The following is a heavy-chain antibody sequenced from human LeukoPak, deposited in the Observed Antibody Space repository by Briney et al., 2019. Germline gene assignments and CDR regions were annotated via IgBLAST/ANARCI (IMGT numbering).Heavy chain of an antibody. Sequence: GASVKVSCKASGYTFTSYGISWVRQAPGQGREWMGWISAYNGDTNYAQKLQGRVTMTTDTSTSTAYMELRSLRSDDTAVYYCARGDDYGDYEVYFDYWGQGTLVTVSS. D-gene: IGHD4-17*01. CDR3: ARGDDYGDYEVYFDY. CDR1: GYTFTSYG. CDR2: ISAYNGDT. V-gene: IGHV1-18*01. J-gene: IGHJ4*02.